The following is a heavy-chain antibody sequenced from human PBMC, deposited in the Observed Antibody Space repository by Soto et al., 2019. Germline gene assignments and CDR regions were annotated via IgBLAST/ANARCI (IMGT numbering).Heavy chain of an antibody. V-gene: IGHV1-18*01. J-gene: IGHJ4*02. CDR2: ISGYNGNT. CDR3: ARGWGEY. D-gene: IGHD3-10*01. Sequence: QVQLVQSGAEVKMPGASVKVSCKASGYTFTSYGISWVRQDSGQGLEWLGWISGYNGNTKYTQKFQGRVTMTTDTSTSTAYMELRSLGSDDTAMYYCARGWGEYWGQGTLVTVSS. CDR1: GYTFTSYG.